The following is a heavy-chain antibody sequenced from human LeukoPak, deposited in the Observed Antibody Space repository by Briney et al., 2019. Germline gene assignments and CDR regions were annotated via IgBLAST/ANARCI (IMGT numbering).Heavy chain of an antibody. CDR3: VRDRNWAFDY. D-gene: IGHD7-27*01. CDR1: GFTFNTYT. Sequence: GGSLRLSCAASGFTFNTYTMNWIRQAPGKGLEWVSFINTKSKTIYYADSVKGRFTISRDNAKNSLCLQMNSLRAEDTALYYCVRDRNWAFDYWGQGTLVTVSS. J-gene: IGHJ4*02. CDR2: INTKSKTI. V-gene: IGHV3-48*01.